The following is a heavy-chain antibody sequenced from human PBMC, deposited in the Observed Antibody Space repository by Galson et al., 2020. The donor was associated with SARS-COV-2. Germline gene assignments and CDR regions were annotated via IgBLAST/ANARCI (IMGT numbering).Heavy chain of an antibody. D-gene: IGHD2-2*01. CDR1: GYSISRGYY. CDR2: IHHSGST. CDR3: ARDVRAGGYALFEH. V-gene: IGHV4-38-2*02. Sequence: SETLSLTCSVSGYSISRGYYWGWLRQTPGKGLAWIGSIHHSGSTAYNPSLRNRVTLSVDTSKNQFSLNLSAVTAADTAVYFCARDVRAGGYALFEHWDEGTLVTVSS. J-gene: IGHJ1*01.